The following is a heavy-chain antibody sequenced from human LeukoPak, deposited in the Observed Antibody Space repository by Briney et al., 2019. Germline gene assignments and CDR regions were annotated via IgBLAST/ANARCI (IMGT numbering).Heavy chain of an antibody. Sequence: SETLSLTCTVSGGSISSYYWSWIRQPPGKGLEWIGYIYYSGSTNYNPSLKSRVTISVDTSKNQFSLKLSSVTAADTAVYYCARAYDILTGYGYYYYYMDVWGKGTTVTVSS. V-gene: IGHV4-59*01. J-gene: IGHJ6*03. D-gene: IGHD3-9*01. CDR1: GGSISSYY. CDR2: IYYSGST. CDR3: ARAYDILTGYGYYYYYMDV.